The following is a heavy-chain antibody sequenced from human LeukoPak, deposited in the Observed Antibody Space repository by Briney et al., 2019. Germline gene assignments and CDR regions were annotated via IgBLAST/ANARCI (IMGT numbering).Heavy chain of an antibody. CDR1: GFTFGDYG. CDR2: IGGKAYGGTA. V-gene: IGHV3-49*04. Sequence: TGGSLRLSCTASGFTFGDYGMSWVRQAPGKGLEWVGFIGGKAYGGTAEYAASVKGRFSISRDDSRSIAYLQMNSLKTEDTAVYYCTADQFFWGQGTLVTVSS. J-gene: IGHJ4*02. CDR3: TADQFF. D-gene: IGHD3-3*01.